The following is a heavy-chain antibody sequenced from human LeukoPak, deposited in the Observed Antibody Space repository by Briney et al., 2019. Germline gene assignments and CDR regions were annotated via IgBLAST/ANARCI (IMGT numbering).Heavy chain of an antibody. D-gene: IGHD3-10*01. J-gene: IGHJ4*02. CDR1: GGSISSSSYY. CDR3: AGIVTGYYGSGSLSYYDY. V-gene: IGHV4-39*07. CDR2: IYYSGST. Sequence: SETLSLTCTVSGGSISSSSYYWGWIRQPPGKGLEWIGSIYYSGSTYYNPSLKSRVTISVDTSKNQFSLKLSSVTAADTAVYYCAGIVTGYYGSGSLSYYDYWGQGTLVTVSS.